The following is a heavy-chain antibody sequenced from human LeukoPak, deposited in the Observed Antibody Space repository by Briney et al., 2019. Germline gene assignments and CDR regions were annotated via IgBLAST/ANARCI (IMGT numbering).Heavy chain of an antibody. J-gene: IGHJ4*02. D-gene: IGHD4-11*01. CDR2: INWRSDEI. CDR1: GFTFSSYA. CDR3: ARRSNWDHHFDS. Sequence: PGGSLRLSCATSGSSGFTFSSYAMSWVRQAPGKGLEWVASINWRSDEIGYADSVKGRFTISRDNAKNSLYLQMNSLETEDMGLYYCARRSNWDHHFDSWGQGTLVTVSS. V-gene: IGHV3-20*04.